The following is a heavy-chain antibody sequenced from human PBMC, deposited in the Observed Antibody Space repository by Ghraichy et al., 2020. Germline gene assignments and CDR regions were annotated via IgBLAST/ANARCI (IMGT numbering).Heavy chain of an antibody. Sequence: GGSLRLSCAASGFTFSSYGMHWVRQAPGKGLEWVAVIWYDGSNKYYADSVKGRFTISRDNSKNTLYLQMNSLRAEDTAVYYCARDPGIVVPCYGMDVWGQGTTVTVSS. J-gene: IGHJ6*02. V-gene: IGHV3-33*01. CDR1: GFTFSSYG. CDR3: ARDPGIVVPCYGMDV. D-gene: IGHD3-22*01. CDR2: IWYDGSNK.